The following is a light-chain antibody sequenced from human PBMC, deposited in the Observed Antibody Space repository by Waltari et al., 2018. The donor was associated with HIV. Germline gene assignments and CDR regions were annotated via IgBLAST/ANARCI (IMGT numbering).Light chain of an antibody. J-gene: IGKJ1*01. Sequence: EIVMTQSPATLSVSPGERATLSCRASHGVSNNLAWFQQKPGQAPRLLIYGASTRATGVPGRFSVSGSGKDFTLTISSLQSEDFALYYCQQNDDWPWTFGQGTKVEIK. CDR3: QQNDDWPWT. CDR1: HGVSNN. CDR2: GAS. V-gene: IGKV3-15*01.